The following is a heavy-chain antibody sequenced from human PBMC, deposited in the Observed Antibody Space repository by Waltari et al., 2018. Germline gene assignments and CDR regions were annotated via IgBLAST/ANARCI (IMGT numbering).Heavy chain of an antibody. CDR3: ARAGGDYGGWFDP. J-gene: IGHJ5*02. CDR2: IYYSGST. D-gene: IGHD4-17*01. V-gene: IGHV4-31*01. CDR1: GGSISSGGYY. Sequence: QVQLQESGPGLVKPSQTLSLTCTVSGGSISSGGYYWSWIRPHPGKGLEWFGYIYYSGSTYYNPSLKSLVTISVDTSKNQFSVKLSSVTAADTAVYYCARAGGDYGGWFDPWGQGTLVTVSS.